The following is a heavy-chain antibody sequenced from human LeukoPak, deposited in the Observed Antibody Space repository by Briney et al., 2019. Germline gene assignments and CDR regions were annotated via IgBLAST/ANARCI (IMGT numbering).Heavy chain of an antibody. CDR2: ISHSGST. CDR3: ARGLIWHFLLDSRRDSFDV. J-gene: IGHJ3*01. D-gene: IGHD3/OR15-3a*01. CDR1: GGSLTDYH. V-gene: IGHV4-34*10. Sequence: SETLSLTCVVSGGSLTDYHWNWIRQSPGKGLEWIGEISHSGSTTYNPSLKSRLTMSVDTSKNQLYLKLRSVTVADTAVYYCARGLIWHFLLDSRRDSFDVWGQGTAITVSS.